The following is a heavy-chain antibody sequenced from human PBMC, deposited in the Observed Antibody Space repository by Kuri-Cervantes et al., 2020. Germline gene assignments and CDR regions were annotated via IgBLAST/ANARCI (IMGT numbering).Heavy chain of an antibody. D-gene: IGHD6-13*01. CDR3: ARGAAAVSGYYYGMDV. Sequence: ASVKVSCKASGYTFTSYGISWVRQAPGQGLEWMGWTSAYNGNTNYAQKLQGRVTMTTDTSTSTAYMELRSLRSDDTAVYYCARGAAAVSGYYYGMDVWGQGTTVTGSS. V-gene: IGHV1-18*01. CDR2: TSAYNGNT. CDR1: GYTFTSYG. J-gene: IGHJ6*02.